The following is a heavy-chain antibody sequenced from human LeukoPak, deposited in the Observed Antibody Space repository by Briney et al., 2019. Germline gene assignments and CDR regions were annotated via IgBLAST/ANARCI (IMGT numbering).Heavy chain of an antibody. CDR3: ARDNVGAQGRDFQH. D-gene: IGHD1-26*01. CDR2: IKSKTDGGTT. V-gene: IGHV3-15*01. CDR1: GFTFSNAW. Sequence: GGSLRLSCSASGFTFSNAWMSWVRQAPGKGLEWVGRIKSKTDGGTTDYAAPVKGRFTISRDDSKNTLYLQMNSLRAEDTAVYYCARDNVGAQGRDFQHWGQGTLVTVSS. J-gene: IGHJ1*01.